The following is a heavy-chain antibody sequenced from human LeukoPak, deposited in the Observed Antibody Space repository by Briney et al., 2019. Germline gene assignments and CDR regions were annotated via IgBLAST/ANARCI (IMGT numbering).Heavy chain of an antibody. CDR1: GFTFSSYA. J-gene: IGHJ5*02. Sequence: GGSLRLSCAASGFTFSSYAMSWVRQAPGKGLEGVSSISGGGGSTYYGDSVKGRFTISRDNSKNTLYLQMYSLGAEDTAVYYCARLPVAINGYFDPWGQGTLVTVSS. D-gene: IGHD2-2*01. CDR3: ARLPVAINGYFDP. CDR2: ISGGGGST. V-gene: IGHV3-23*01.